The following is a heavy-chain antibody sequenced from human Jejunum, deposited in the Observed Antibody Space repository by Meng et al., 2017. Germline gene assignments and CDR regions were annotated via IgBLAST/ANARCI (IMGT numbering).Heavy chain of an antibody. D-gene: IGHD2-21*02. CDR2: ILQNSGT. Sequence: GGSLRLSCAASGFTFSSYAMTWVRQAPGKGLEWVSGILQNSGTYYADSVKGRFSISRDNSKNTIYLQMSSRRDEDRAIYYCAKNLIYGDNLWYFGLWGRGTLVTVSS. CDR1: GFTFSSYA. CDR3: AKNLIYGDNLWYFGL. V-gene: IGHV3-23*01. J-gene: IGHJ2*01.